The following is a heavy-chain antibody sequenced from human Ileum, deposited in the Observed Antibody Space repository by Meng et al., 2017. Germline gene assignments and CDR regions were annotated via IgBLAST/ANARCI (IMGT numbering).Heavy chain of an antibody. CDR3: ARVLGDY. J-gene: IGHJ4*02. V-gene: IGHV7-4-1*02. CDR2: INTHTGNP. CDR1: GYTFTSYA. Sequence: HVRLVQSGLEFKKPGAAMKVSCNASGYTFTSYAMNSVRQATGQGLEWMGWINTHTGNPTYAQGFTGRFVFSLDTSVSTAYLQISSLKAEDTAVYYCARVLGDYWGQGTLVTVSS.